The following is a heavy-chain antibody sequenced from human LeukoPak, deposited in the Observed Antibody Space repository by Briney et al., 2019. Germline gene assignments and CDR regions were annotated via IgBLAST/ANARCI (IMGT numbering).Heavy chain of an antibody. CDR2: ISSRSSAI. V-gene: IGHV3-11*01. CDR1: GFTFSDYY. J-gene: IGHJ4*02. CDR3: ARETGSGSYLLDY. D-gene: IGHD1-26*01. Sequence: GSLRLSCAASGFTFSDYYMSWIRQAPGKGLEWVSYISSRSSAIYYADSVKGRFTISRDNAKNSLYLQMSSLRADDTAVYYCARETGSGSYLLDYWGQGTLVTVSS.